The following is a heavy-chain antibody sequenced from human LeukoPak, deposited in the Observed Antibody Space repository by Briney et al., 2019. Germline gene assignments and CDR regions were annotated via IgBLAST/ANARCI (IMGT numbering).Heavy chain of an antibody. V-gene: IGHV3-23*01. CDR1: GFTFSSYA. Sequence: GGSLRLFCAVSGFTFSSYAMRWVRQAPGKGREWVSAISGSGGSTYYADSVKGRFTISRDNSKNTLYLQMNSLRAEDTAVYYCAKYGDWYYFDYWGQGTLVTVSS. CDR2: ISGSGGST. D-gene: IGHD4-17*01. J-gene: IGHJ4*02. CDR3: AKYGDWYYFDY.